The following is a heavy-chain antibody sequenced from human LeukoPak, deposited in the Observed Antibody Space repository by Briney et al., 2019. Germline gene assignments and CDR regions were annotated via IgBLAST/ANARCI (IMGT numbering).Heavy chain of an antibody. CDR2: IRSKANSYAT. D-gene: IGHD6-6*01. Sequence: GGSLKLSCAASVVTFSGAGTHWVRQAPGKGRGRGVRIRSKANSYATAHASSVKCRFTISRDGTKNTSYLHMNSLKTEDTVVFYCNSPGSSTPGCWGQGTLVTV. V-gene: IGHV3-73*01. CDR3: NSPGSSTPGC. CDR1: VVTFSGAG. J-gene: IGHJ4*02.